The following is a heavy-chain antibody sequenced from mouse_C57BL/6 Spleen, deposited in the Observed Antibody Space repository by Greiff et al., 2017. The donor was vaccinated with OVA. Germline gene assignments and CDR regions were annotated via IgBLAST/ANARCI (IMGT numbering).Heavy chain of an antibody. CDR2: IYPGDGDT. V-gene: IGHV1-82*01. J-gene: IGHJ4*01. Sequence: VQLQQSGPELVKPGASVKISCKASGYAFSSSWMNWVKQRPGQGLEWIGRIYPGDGDTNYNGKFKGKATLTADKSSSTAYMQLSSLTSEDSAVYFCARGVYAMDYWGQGTSVTVSS. CDR1: GYAFSSSW. CDR3: ARGVYAMDY.